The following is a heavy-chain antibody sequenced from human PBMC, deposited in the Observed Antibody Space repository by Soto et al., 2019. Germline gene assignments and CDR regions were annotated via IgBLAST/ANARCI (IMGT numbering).Heavy chain of an antibody. CDR1: GFTFSSYA. V-gene: IGHV3-64D*06. CDR3: VKDAAAGTIFSASAHWFDP. Sequence: GGSLRLSXSASGFTFSSYAMHWVRQAPGKGLEYVSAISSNGGSTYYADSVKGRFTISRDNSKNTLYLQMSGLRAEDTAVYYSVKDAAAGTIFSASAHWFDPWGQGTLVTVSS. J-gene: IGHJ5*02. D-gene: IGHD6-13*01. CDR2: ISSNGGST.